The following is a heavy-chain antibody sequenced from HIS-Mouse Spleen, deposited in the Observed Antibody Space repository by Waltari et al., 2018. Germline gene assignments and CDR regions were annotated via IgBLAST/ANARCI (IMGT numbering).Heavy chain of an antibody. J-gene: IGHJ4*02. D-gene: IGHD6-19*01. V-gene: IGHV2-70*15. CDR2: IDWDDDK. CDR1: GFSLSTSGMC. Sequence: QVTLRESGPALVKPTQTLTLTCTFSGFSLSTSGMCVSWIRQPPGKALEWLARIDWDDDKYYSTSLKTRLTRSKETSKNQVVLTMTNMDPVDTATYYCARIAEGYSSGWYAVDYWGQGTLVTVSS. CDR3: ARIAEGYSSGWYAVDY.